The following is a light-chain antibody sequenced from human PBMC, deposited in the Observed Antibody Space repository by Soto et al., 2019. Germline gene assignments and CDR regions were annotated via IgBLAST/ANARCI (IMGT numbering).Light chain of an antibody. CDR1: ESISRH. J-gene: IGKJ5*01. V-gene: IGKV1-39*01. Sequence: DIQMTQSPSSLSASVGDRVTITCRASESISRHLNWYQQKPGKAPNLLIYAASSLQNGVPSRFTGSGSGTDFTLTISNLQPEDFATYYCQQSYSTLSITFGQGTRQEMK. CDR3: QQSYSTLSIT. CDR2: AAS.